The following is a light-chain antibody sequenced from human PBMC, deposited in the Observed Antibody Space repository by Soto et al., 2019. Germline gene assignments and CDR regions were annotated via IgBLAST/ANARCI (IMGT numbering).Light chain of an antibody. Sequence: DIQMTQSPSTLSASIGDRVTITCRASQSITNWLAWYQQKPGKAPKLLMYDASSFQSGVPSRFSGSGSGTDFTLTINGLHPEDVATYYCQKYNSAPWTFGQGTKVDI. CDR1: QSITNW. J-gene: IGKJ1*01. CDR3: QKYNSAPWT. V-gene: IGKV1-5*01. CDR2: DAS.